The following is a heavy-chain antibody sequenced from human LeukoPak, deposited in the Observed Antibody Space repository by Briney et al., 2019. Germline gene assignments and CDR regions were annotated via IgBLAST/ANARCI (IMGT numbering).Heavy chain of an antibody. V-gene: IGHV4-4*09. CDR3: ARGGPTGALDDNWFDP. CDR2: FYISGS. Sequence: PSETLSLTCTVSGGSIRRSYWSLIRQPPGRGLEWIGYFYISGSNYNPSLKSRVTMSLDTSKNQFSLRLSPVTAADTAVYYCARGGPTGALDDNWFDPWGQGTLVTVSS. CDR1: GGSIRRSY. D-gene: IGHD4-11*01. J-gene: IGHJ5*02.